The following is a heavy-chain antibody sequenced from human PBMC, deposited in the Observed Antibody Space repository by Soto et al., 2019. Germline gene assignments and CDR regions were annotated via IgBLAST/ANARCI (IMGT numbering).Heavy chain of an antibody. CDR1: GSSISSGGYY. CDR2: IYCSGST. Sequence: QVQLQESGPGLVKPSQTLSLTCTVSGSSISSGGYYWSWIRQHPGKGLEWIGYIYCSGSTYYNPSLKSRVTISVDTSMNQFSLMLSSVTAADTAVYYCARAQVGYCSGGSCYSRAFDIGGQGTMVTVSS. V-gene: IGHV4-31*03. D-gene: IGHD2-15*01. CDR3: ARAQVGYCSGGSCYSRAFDI. J-gene: IGHJ3*02.